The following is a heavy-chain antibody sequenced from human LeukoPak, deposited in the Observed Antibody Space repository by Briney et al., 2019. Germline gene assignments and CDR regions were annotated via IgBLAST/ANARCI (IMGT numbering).Heavy chain of an antibody. CDR1: GYSFTPYG. CDR3: ARDMIAARPNWFDP. J-gene: IGHJ5*02. Sequence: ASVKVSCKASGYSFTPYGISWVRQAPGQGLEWMGWISAYNGNTNYAQKLQGRVTMTTDTSTSTAYMELRSLRYDDTAVYYCARDMIAARPNWFDPWGQETLVTVSS. D-gene: IGHD6-6*01. V-gene: IGHV1-18*01. CDR2: ISAYNGNT.